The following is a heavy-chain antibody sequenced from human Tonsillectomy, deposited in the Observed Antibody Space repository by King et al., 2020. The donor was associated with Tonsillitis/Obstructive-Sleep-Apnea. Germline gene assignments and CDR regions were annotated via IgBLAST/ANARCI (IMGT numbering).Heavy chain of an antibody. D-gene: IGHD2-15*01. Sequence: VQLVESGGGLVQPGGSLRLSCTTSGFRFSRHYMSWVRQAPGKGLEWVANIKQDGSEKFYVDSVKGRFTISRDNAKNSLYLQMNSLRVEDTALYYCAREDIVVVVAASDDAFDIWGQGTMVIVSS. J-gene: IGHJ3*02. CDR2: IKQDGSEK. CDR3: AREDIVVVVAASDDAFDI. V-gene: IGHV3-7*04. CDR1: GFRFSRHY.